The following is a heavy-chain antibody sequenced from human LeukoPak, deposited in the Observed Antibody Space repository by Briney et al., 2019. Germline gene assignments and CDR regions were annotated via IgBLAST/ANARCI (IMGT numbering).Heavy chain of an antibody. Sequence: GGSLRLSCAASGFTFNNYGIHWVRQAPGKGREWVSFIRYDGSNKYYADSVKGGFTISRDNSKNTLYLQMNSLKPEDTAVYYCARDLRTYYYGSGTGDNDYWGQGTLVTVSS. D-gene: IGHD3-10*01. V-gene: IGHV3-30*02. CDR1: GFTFNNYG. J-gene: IGHJ4*02. CDR2: IRYDGSNK. CDR3: ARDLRTYYYGSGTGDNDY.